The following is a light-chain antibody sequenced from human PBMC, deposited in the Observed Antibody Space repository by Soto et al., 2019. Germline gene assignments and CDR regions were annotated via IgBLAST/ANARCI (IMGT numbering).Light chain of an antibody. V-gene: IGKV1-39*01. Sequence: DIQMTQSPSSLSASVGDRATFTCRASQSIGTYLTWYQHQPGKAPQLLIYAASNLHSGIPSRFSGSGSGTEFTLSITSLQSEDFANYYCQQSYSSPFTFGEGTKVEFK. CDR3: QQSYSSPFT. CDR1: QSIGTY. J-gene: IGKJ4*01. CDR2: AAS.